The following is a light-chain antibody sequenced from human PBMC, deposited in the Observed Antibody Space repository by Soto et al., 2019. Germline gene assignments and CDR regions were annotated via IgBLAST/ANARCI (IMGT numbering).Light chain of an antibody. CDR2: DVS. CDR3: ASYTTSSTYV. J-gene: IGLJ1*01. CDR1: SSDVGGYSY. Sequence: QSALAQPASVSGSPVQSIAISCTGTSSDVGGYSYVSWYQQQPGKAPKLVISDVSNRPSGVSDRFSGSKSGNTASLIISGLQTEDEADYYCASYTTSSTYVFGTGTKVTVL. V-gene: IGLV2-14*01.